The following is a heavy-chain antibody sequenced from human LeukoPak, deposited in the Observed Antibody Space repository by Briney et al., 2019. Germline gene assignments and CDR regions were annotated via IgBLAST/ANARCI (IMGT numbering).Heavy chain of an antibody. Sequence: PSETLSLTCTVYGGSFSGYYWSWIRQPPGKGLEWIGYIYYSGSTNYNPSLKSRVTISVDTSKNQFSLKLSSVTAADTAVYYCASGPDGDYGKFDYWGQGSLVTVSS. D-gene: IGHD4-17*01. CDR1: GGSFSGYY. CDR3: ASGPDGDYGKFDY. CDR2: IYYSGST. J-gene: IGHJ4*02. V-gene: IGHV4-59*01.